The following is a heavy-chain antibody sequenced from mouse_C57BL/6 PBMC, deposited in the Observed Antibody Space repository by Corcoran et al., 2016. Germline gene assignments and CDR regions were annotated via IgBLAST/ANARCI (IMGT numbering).Heavy chain of an antibody. V-gene: IGHV1-75*01. J-gene: IGHJ1*03. CDR2: IVTGSGSN. CDR3: ASELGPWYFYV. CDR1: GYTCTDYN. D-gene: IGHD4-1*01. Sequence: QDQLQQSGPELVKTGASVKIVWKDSGYTCTDYNINWGKQGHGQGREWIGWIVTGSGSNYYNEKLKGKDTRTVDKSSSTAYMLLSSLTSEDSAVYFCASELGPWYFYVCGTGTTVIVSS.